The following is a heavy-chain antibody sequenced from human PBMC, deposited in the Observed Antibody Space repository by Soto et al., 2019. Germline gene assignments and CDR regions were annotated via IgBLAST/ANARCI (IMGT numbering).Heavy chain of an antibody. CDR2: IYYSGST. CDR1: GGSISSGGYY. D-gene: IGHD2-15*01. Sequence: PSETLSLTCTVSGGSISSGGYYWSWIRQHPGRGLEWIGYIYYSGSTYYNPSLKSRVTISVDTSKNQFSLKLSSVTAADTAVYYCARLPILVVVAATRRSFAFDIWGQGTMVTVSS. V-gene: IGHV4-31*03. J-gene: IGHJ3*02. CDR3: ARLPILVVVAATRRSFAFDI.